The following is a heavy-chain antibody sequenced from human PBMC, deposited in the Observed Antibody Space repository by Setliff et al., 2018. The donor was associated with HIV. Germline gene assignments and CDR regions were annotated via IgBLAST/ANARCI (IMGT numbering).Heavy chain of an antibody. J-gene: IGHJ5*02. V-gene: IGHV1-69*10. CDR3: ARVALIRAFDWLPRGGFDP. D-gene: IGHD3-9*01. CDR1: GYTLAGYF. CDR2: IIPILGKA. Sequence: SVKVSCKASGYTLAGYFMHWVRQAPGQGLEWMGGIIPILGKAHHAQNFRGRVTITAARSTNTGYMQLSGLTYEDTAVYYCARVALIRAFDWLPRGGFDPWGQGTLVTVSS.